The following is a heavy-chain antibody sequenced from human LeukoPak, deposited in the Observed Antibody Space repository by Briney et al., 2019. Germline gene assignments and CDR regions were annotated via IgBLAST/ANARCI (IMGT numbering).Heavy chain of an antibody. CDR3: ARTSAAIDYYDSSGYQDY. V-gene: IGHV1-2*02. CDR1: GYTFTGYY. D-gene: IGHD3-22*01. J-gene: IGHJ4*02. Sequence: ASVKVSCKASGYTFTGYYMHWVRPAPGQGLEWMGWINPNSGGTNYAQKFQGRVTMTRDTSISTAYMELSRLRSDDTAVYYCARTSAAIDYYDSSGYQDYWGQGTLVTVSS. CDR2: INPNSGGT.